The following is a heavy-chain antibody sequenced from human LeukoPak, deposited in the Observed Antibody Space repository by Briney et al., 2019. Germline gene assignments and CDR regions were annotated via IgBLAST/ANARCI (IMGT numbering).Heavy chain of an antibody. CDR3: ARAGPYYYYMDV. Sequence: PSETLSLTCTVSGGSISSSSYYWGWIRQPPGKGLEWIGYIYYSGSTNYNPSLKSRVTISVDTSKNQSSLKLSSVTAADTAVYYCARAGPYYYYMDVWGKGTTVTVSS. J-gene: IGHJ6*03. CDR2: IYYSGST. D-gene: IGHD1-14*01. V-gene: IGHV4-61*05. CDR1: GGSISSSSYY.